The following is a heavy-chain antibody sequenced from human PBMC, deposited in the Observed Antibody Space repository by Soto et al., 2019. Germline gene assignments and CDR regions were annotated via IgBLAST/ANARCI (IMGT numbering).Heavy chain of an antibody. D-gene: IGHD6-13*01. CDR3: ARLTCGSSWHAGWGGQDYYYGMDV. J-gene: IGHJ6*02. CDR1: SCTFTSYG. V-gene: IGHV1-18*01. CDR2: ISAYNGNT. Sequence: ASVKVSCKASSCTFTSYGISWVRQAPGQGLEWMGWISAYNGNTNYAQKLQGRVTMTTDTSTSTAYMELRSLRSDDTAVYYCARLTCGSSWHAGWGGQDYYYGMDVWGQGTTVTVSS.